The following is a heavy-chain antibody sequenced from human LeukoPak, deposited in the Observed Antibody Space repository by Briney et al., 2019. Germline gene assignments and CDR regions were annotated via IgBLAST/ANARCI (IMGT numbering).Heavy chain of an antibody. CDR2: IHHTGST. CDR1: GGXLSSYY. D-gene: IGHD2-2*01. J-gene: IGHJ4*02. Sequence: SETLSLTCTVSGGXLSSYYCSWIRQPPGKGLEWIGNIHHTGSTYYNPSLKSRVTMSVDTSKNQLSLKLIYVNAADTAVYYCARYVSTGLDYWGQGTLVTVSS. V-gene: IGHV4-59*08. CDR3: ARYVSTGLDY.